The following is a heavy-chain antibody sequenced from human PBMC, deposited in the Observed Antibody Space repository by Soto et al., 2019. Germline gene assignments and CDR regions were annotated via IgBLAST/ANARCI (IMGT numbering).Heavy chain of an antibody. D-gene: IGHD5-12*01. V-gene: IGHV3-30*18. Sequence: GWPLRLSCAASGFTFSSYGMHCVRQAPGKGLEWVAVISFDGSNKYYADSVKGRFTISRDNSKNTLYLQMNSLRAEDTAVYYCAKDRRPVASKPRFDYWRQGTLVTVCS. CDR2: ISFDGSNK. J-gene: IGHJ4*02. CDR3: AKDRRPVASKPRFDY. CDR1: GFTFSSYG.